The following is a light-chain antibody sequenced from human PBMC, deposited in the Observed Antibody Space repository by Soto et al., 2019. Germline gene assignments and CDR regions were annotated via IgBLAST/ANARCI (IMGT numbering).Light chain of an antibody. CDR3: CSYAGTHTF. CDR2: DVT. CDR1: VSDIGAYTF. Sequence: QSVLTQPRSVSGSPGQSVTISCTGTVSDIGAYTFVSWYQQHPDKAPKLIIYDVTARPSGVPDRFSGSKSGTTASLTISGLQDEDEAHYYCCSYAGTHTFFGGGTKLTVL. V-gene: IGLV2-11*01. J-gene: IGLJ2*01.